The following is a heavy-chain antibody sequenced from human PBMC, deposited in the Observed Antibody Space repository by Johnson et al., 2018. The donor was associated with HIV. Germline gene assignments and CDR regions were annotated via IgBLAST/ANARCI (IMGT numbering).Heavy chain of an antibody. D-gene: IGHD3-3*01. CDR2: IGSSGDT. J-gene: IGHJ3*02. CDR3: ARGGSHITIFGVDINMGAFDI. CDR1: GFIFSSYY. V-gene: IGHV3-13*01. Sequence: VQLVESGGGVVQPGRSLRLSCAASGFIFSSYYMHWVRQTTGKGLEWISGIGSSGDTFYPGSVKGRFTISRANAKNSLYLQMNSLRAGDTGVYYCARGGSHITIFGVDINMGAFDIWGQGTLVTLSS.